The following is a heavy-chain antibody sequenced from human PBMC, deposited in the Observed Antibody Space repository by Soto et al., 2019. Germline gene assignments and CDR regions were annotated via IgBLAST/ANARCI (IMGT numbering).Heavy chain of an antibody. CDR1: GFTFSSYA. Sequence: GGSLRLSCAASGFTFSSYAMSWVRQAPGKGLEWVSAISGSGGSTYYADSVKGRFTTSRDNSKNTLYLQMNSLRAEDTAVYYCAKVVVMSHETDYDFWSGYQYYFDYWGQGTLVTVSS. CDR2: ISGSGGST. D-gene: IGHD3-3*01. CDR3: AKVVVMSHETDYDFWSGYQYYFDY. J-gene: IGHJ4*02. V-gene: IGHV3-23*01.